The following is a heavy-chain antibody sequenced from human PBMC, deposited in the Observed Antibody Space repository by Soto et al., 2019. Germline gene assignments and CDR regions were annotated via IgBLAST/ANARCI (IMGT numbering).Heavy chain of an antibody. D-gene: IGHD3-9*01. V-gene: IGHV1-18*01. CDR2: ISAYNGNT. J-gene: IGHJ5*02. CDR1: GYTVTSYG. CDR3: ARDPNYDILTGSKNWFDP. Sequence: ASVKVSCKASGYTVTSYGISWVRQAPGQGLEWMGWISAYNGNTNYAQKLQGRVTMTTDTSTSTAYMELRSLRSDDTAVYYCARDPNYDILTGSKNWFDPWGQGTLVTVSS.